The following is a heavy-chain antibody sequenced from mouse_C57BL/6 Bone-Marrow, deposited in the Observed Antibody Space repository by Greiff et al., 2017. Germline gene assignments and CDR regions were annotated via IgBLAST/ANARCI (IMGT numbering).Heavy chain of an antibody. CDR2: IYPGDGDT. J-gene: IGHJ3*01. Sequence: VQLQQSGPELVKPGASVKISCKASGYAFSSYWMNWVKQRPGKCLEWIGRIYPGDGDTNYNGKFKRKATLTTDKTSSTAYLQLISLTSEDSAVYVCSRWLLTSLRECSYCCQGPLVTVTA. V-gene: IGHV1-82*01. D-gene: IGHD1-1*01. CDR3: SRWLLTSLRECSY. CDR1: GYAFSSYW.